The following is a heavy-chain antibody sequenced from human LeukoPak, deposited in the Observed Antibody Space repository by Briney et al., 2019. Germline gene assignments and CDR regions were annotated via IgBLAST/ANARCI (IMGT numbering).Heavy chain of an antibody. J-gene: IGHJ6*03. CDR1: GFIFSSYG. V-gene: IGHV3-48*01. CDR2: ISSSSSTM. CDR3: ARGGISIFGVVIYMDV. Sequence: QTGGSLRLSCPASGFIFSSYGMNWVRQAPGKGLEWVSYISSSSSTMYYADSVKGRFTISRDNAKNSLYLQMNSLRAEDTAVYYCARGGISIFGVVIYMDVWGKGTTVTVSS. D-gene: IGHD3-3*01.